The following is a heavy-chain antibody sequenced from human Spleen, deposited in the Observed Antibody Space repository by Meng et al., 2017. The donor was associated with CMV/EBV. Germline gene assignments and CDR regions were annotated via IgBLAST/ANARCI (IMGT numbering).Heavy chain of an antibody. Sequence: FNFSVYSMDLVRQAPGKGLEWVSSISSRSTYIYYADSLKGRFTISRDNAKNSLHLQMNSLRAEDTAVYYCATTRSTIFGVVMGWFDPWGQGTLVTVSS. D-gene: IGHD3-3*01. CDR3: ATTRSTIFGVVMGWFDP. CDR2: ISSRSTYI. V-gene: IGHV3-21*04. CDR1: FNFSVYS. J-gene: IGHJ5*02.